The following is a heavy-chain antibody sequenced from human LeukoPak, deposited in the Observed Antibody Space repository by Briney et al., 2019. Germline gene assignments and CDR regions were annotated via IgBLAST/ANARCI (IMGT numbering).Heavy chain of an antibody. CDR3: ARGGRDYGGNYRLRY. D-gene: IGHD4-23*01. J-gene: IGHJ4*02. CDR1: GGSFSGYY. Sequence: SETLSLTCAVYGGSFSGYYWSWVRQPPGKGLEWIGEINHSGSTNYNPSLKSRVTISVDTSKNQFSLKLSSVTAADTAVYYCARGGRDYGGNYRLRYWGQGTLVTVSS. V-gene: IGHV4-34*01. CDR2: INHSGST.